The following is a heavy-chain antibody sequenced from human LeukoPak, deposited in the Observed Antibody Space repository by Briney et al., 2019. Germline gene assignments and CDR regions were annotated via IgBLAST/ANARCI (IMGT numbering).Heavy chain of an antibody. CDR1: GGSINNYY. CDR2: IYSSGTT. J-gene: IGHJ4*02. V-gene: IGHV4-4*07. D-gene: IGHD3-22*01. CDR3: ARDDRSGY. Sequence: TSETLSLTCTVSGGSINNYYWSWIRQPAGKGLEWIGRIYSSGTTNYNPSLKSRVTMSVDTSKNQLSLKLTSVTAADTAVYYCARDDRSGYWGQGTLVTVSS.